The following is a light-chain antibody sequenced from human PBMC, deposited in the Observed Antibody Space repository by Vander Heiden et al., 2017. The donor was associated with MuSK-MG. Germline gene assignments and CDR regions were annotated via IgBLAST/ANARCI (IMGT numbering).Light chain of an antibody. CDR1: SSNIGAGYD. V-gene: IGLV1-40*01. CDR3: QSYDSSLSGPVV. CDR2: GNN. Sequence: QSVLTQPPSVSGAPGQRVTISCTGSSSNIGAGYDVHWYQPLPGTAPKLLIYGNNNRPSGVPDRFSGSKSGTAASLAITGLQAEDEAVYYCQSYDSSLSGPVVFGGGTKLTVL. J-gene: IGLJ2*01.